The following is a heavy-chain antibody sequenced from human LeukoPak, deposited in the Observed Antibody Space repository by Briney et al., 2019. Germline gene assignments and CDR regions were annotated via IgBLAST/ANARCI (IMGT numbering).Heavy chain of an antibody. D-gene: IGHD3-10*01. CDR1: GGSISSYY. V-gene: IGHV4-59*12. CDR3: ARERPSGYNWFDP. CDR2: IYHSGST. J-gene: IGHJ5*02. Sequence: SETLSLTCTVSGGSISSYYWSWIRQPPGKGLEWIGEIYHSGSTNYNPSLKSRVTISVDKSKNQFSLKLSSVTAADTAVYYCARERPSGYNWFDPWGQGTLVTVSS.